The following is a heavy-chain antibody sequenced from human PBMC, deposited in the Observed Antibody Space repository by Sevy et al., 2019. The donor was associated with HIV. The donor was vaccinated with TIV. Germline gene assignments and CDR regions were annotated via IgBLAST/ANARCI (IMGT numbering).Heavy chain of an antibody. CDR3: ARETGSIDD. Sequence: GGSLRLSCAASGFTFSRDYMHWVRQAPGKGLEWVAHIKGDGSTTRYVDSVKGRFTISRDNAKNTVYLQMNSLRAEDSAVYYCARETGSIDDWCQGTLVTVSS. D-gene: IGHD3-10*01. CDR1: GFTFSRDY. CDR2: IKGDGSTT. V-gene: IGHV3-74*01. J-gene: IGHJ4*02.